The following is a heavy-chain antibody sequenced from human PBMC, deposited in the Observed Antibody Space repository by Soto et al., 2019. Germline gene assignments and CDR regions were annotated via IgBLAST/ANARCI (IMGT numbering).Heavy chain of an antibody. J-gene: IGHJ5*02. CDR1: GGTFSSYA. D-gene: IGHD3-9*01. CDR2: IIPIFGTA. Sequence: SVKVSCKASGGTFSSYALSWVRQAPGQGLEWMGGIIPIFGTANYAQKFQGRVTITADESTSTAYMELSSLRSEDTAVYYCARVEVEDDILTGPVHWFDPWGQGTLVTVSS. V-gene: IGHV1-69*13. CDR3: ARVEVEDDILTGPVHWFDP.